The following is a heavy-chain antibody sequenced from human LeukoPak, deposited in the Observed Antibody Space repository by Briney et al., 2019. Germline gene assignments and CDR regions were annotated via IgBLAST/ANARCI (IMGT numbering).Heavy chain of an antibody. Sequence: ASVKPSCKASGYVFTKAAIQWVRQAPGQRREWMRWVNTGNGHTRYSPKFQGRVTIVRDTSASTAYMELSSLTSEDTALYYCARGRWVGTTKAYYLDYWGQGTLVAVSS. CDR3: ARGRWVGTTKAYYLDY. CDR2: VNTGNGHT. V-gene: IGHV1-3*04. J-gene: IGHJ4*02. D-gene: IGHD1-7*01. CDR1: GYVFTKAA.